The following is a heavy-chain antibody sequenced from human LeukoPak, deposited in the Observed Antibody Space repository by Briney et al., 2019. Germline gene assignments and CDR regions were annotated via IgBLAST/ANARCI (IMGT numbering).Heavy chain of an antibody. V-gene: IGHV4-59*01. D-gene: IGHD5-24*01. CDR1: GGSISSYY. Sequence: SETLSLTCTVSGGSISSYYWSWIRQPPGKGLEWIGYIYYSGSTNYNPSLKSRVTISVDTSKNQFSLKLSSVTAADTAVYYCARERDGDFDYWAREPWSPSPQ. CDR3: ARERDGDFDY. CDR2: IYYSGST. J-gene: IGHJ4*02.